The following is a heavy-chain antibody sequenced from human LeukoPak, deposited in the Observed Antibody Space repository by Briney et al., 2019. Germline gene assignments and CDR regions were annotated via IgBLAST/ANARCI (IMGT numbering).Heavy chain of an antibody. CDR2: ISYDGSNK. V-gene: IGHV3-30-3*01. J-gene: IGHJ4*02. D-gene: IGHD6-13*01. CDR1: GFTFSTYA. CDR3: ARAAYSSSPDY. Sequence: PGGSLRLSCAASGFTFSTYAMHWVRQAPGKGLEWVALISYDGSNKYYADSVKGRFTISRDNSKNTLYLQMNSLRPEDTAVYYCARAAYSSSPDYWGQGTLVTVSS.